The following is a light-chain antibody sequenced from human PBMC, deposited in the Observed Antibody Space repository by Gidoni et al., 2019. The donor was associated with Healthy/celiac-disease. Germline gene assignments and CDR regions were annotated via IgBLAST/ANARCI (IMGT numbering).Light chain of an antibody. Sequence: EIVLTQSPATLSLSPGERATLPCSASQSVSSYLAWYQQKPGQAPRLLIYDASNRATGIPARFSGRGSGTDFTVTISSLEPEDFAVYYCQQRSNWPPEGLTFGGGTKVEIK. V-gene: IGKV3-11*01. J-gene: IGKJ4*01. CDR3: QQRSNWPPEGLT. CDR2: DAS. CDR1: QSVSSY.